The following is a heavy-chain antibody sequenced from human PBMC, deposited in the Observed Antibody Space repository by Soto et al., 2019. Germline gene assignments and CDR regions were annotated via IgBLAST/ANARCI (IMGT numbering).Heavy chain of an antibody. D-gene: IGHD3-22*01. J-gene: IGHJ4*02. CDR2: ISVYNGNT. V-gene: IGHV1-18*01. CDR1: GYTFNSNG. CDR3: AGDGSDSSGYHY. Sequence: QVQLVQSGPEVKKPGASVKVSCKASGYTFNSNGISWVRQAPGQGLEWMGWISVYNGNTNFAHNFQDRVTMTTDTSTSTPYMELRSRRSDDTAVYDCAGDGSDSSGYHYWGQGTLVTVSS.